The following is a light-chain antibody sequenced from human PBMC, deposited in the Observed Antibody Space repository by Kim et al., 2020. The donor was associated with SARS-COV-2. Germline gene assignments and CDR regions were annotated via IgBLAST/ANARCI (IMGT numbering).Light chain of an antibody. CDR3: QLRSNWVS. Sequence: EIVLTQSPATLSLSPGERATLSCRANQSVSNYLAWYQQKPGQAPRLLIYDASNRATGIPARFSGSGSGTDFTLTNSSLEPEDFAVYYCQLRSNWVSFGGGTKVDI. V-gene: IGKV3-11*01. CDR1: QSVSNY. J-gene: IGKJ4*01. CDR2: DAS.